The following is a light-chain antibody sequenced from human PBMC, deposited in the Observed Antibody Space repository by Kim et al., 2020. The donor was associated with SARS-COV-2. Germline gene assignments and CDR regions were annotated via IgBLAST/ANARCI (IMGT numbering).Light chain of an antibody. Sequence: ASVGDRVTITCRSSQSISNFLNWYQHKPGKAPKLLISAASSLQSGVPSRFSGSGSGADFTLTISSLQPEDFATYYCQQSYSTPHTFGGGTKVDIK. J-gene: IGKJ4*01. CDR1: QSISNF. CDR3: QQSYSTPHT. V-gene: IGKV1-39*01. CDR2: AAS.